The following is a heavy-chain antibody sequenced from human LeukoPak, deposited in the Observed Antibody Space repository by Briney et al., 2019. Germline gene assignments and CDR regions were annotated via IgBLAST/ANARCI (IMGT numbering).Heavy chain of an antibody. CDR1: GFTFDDYA. V-gene: IGHV3-9*03. CDR3: AKDANPSGGELVSSYFDY. CDR2: ISWNSGSI. D-gene: IGHD1-26*01. J-gene: IGHJ4*02. Sequence: GGSPRLSCAASGFTFDDYAMHWVRQAPGKGLEWVSGISWNSGSIGYADSVKGRFTISRDNAKNSLYLQMNSLRAEDIALYYCAKDANPSGGELVSSYFDYWGQGSLVTVSS.